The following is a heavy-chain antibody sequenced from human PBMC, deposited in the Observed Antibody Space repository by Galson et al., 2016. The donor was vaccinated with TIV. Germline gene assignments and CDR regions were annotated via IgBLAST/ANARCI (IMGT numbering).Heavy chain of an antibody. V-gene: IGHV3-23*01. Sequence: SLRLSCAASGFTFNNCAMSWVRQAPGKGLEWVSLITENGFYESYADSVKGRFTISRDNSKNTLFLQMNSLGAEDTAVYYCAKQPGSGYGLDYFGDWGQGTPVTVSS. D-gene: IGHD5-12*01. CDR3: AKQPGSGYGLDYFGD. J-gene: IGHJ4*02. CDR2: ITENGFYE. CDR1: GFTFNNCA.